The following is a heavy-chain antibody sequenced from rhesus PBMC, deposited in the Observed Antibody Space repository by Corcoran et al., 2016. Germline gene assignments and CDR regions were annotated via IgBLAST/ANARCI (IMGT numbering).Heavy chain of an antibody. V-gene: IGHV1-180*01. CDR1: GYSFTTYY. D-gene: IGHD2-33*01. Sequence: QVQLVQSGAEIKQPGASVKLSCKASGYSFTTYYIHWWRQAPGQGLEWIGLISPYSGYRDYAQILQDRGTITTDTSTNTGYLELSSLRSEDTAVYYCTREGTLRGNRFDVWGPGVLVTVSS. CDR3: TREGTLRGNRFDV. CDR2: ISPYSGYR. J-gene: IGHJ5-1*01.